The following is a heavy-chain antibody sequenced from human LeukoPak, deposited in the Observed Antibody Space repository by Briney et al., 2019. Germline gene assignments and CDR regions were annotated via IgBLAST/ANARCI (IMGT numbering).Heavy chain of an antibody. CDR1: GFTFSSYG. CDR2: ISSTSTYI. CDR3: ARVLGGYCSGTLCAFDI. V-gene: IGHV3-21*01. D-gene: IGHD2-2*01. Sequence: GGSLRLSCAASGFTFSSYGMIWVRQASGKGLEWVSSISSTSTYIYYADSVKGRFTISRDNAKNSLNLQMNSLRAEDTAVYYCARVLGGYCSGTLCAFDIWGQGTMVTVSS. J-gene: IGHJ3*02.